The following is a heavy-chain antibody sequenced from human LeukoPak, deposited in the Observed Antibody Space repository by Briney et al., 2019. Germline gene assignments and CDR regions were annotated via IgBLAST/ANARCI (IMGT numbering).Heavy chain of an antibody. Sequence: PGRSLRLSCAASGFTFSSYAMHWVRQAPGKGLEWVAVISYDGSNKYYADSVKGRFTISRDNSKNTLYLQMNSLRAEDTAVYYCAREEYSGSYYGVIDYWGQGTLVTVSS. CDR3: AREEYSGSYYGVIDY. CDR1: GFTFSSYA. D-gene: IGHD1-26*01. CDR2: ISYDGSNK. J-gene: IGHJ4*02. V-gene: IGHV3-30*04.